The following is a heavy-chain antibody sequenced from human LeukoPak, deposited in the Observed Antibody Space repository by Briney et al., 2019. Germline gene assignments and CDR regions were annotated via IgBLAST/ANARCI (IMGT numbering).Heavy chain of an antibody. CDR3: ARGPGSSGGAYVGDY. Sequence: GGSLRLSCGASGFTFSYHWMHWVRQVPGKGLLWVSRIDGGGSSTSYADSVKGRFSISRGNAKSTLYLQMSSLRAEDTAVYYCARGPGSSGGAYVGDYWGPGTLVTVSS. V-gene: IGHV3-74*01. CDR2: IDGGGSST. J-gene: IGHJ4*01. CDR1: GFTFSYHW. D-gene: IGHD3-22*01.